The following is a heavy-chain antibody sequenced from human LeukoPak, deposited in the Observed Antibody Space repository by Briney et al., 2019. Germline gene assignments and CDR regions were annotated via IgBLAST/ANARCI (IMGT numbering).Heavy chain of an antibody. CDR2: IYGSGNS. CDR3: ARDKSSGFHNWFDP. CDR1: GGFISTYY. D-gene: IGHD3-22*01. J-gene: IGHJ5*02. Sequence: SETLSLTCTASGGFISTYYWSWIRQPAGKGLEWIGRIYGSGNSDYNPSLKSRVTMSVDTSKNQFSLKLNSATAADTAVYYCARDKSSGFHNWFDPWSQGTLVTVSS. V-gene: IGHV4-4*07.